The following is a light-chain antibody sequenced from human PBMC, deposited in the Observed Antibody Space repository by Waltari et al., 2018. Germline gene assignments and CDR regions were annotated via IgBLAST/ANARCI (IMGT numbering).Light chain of an antibody. CDR2: KGS. CDR3: QSGDSSGVGV. Sequence: WYQQRPGQVPVLVLYKGSERPSGIHERFSGSSSGTTVTLTISGVQAEDEADYYDQSGDSSGVGVFGGGTKLTVL. J-gene: IGLJ3*02. V-gene: IGLV3-25*03.